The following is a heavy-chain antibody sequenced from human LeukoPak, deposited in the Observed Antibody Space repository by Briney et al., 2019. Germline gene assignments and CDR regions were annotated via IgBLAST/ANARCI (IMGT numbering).Heavy chain of an antibody. V-gene: IGHV3-30*04. CDR3: ARTDQGSGWYEGNFDY. CDR1: GFTFSTYA. J-gene: IGHJ4*02. CDR2: ISYDGSNK. D-gene: IGHD6-19*01. Sequence: GGSLRLSCAASGFTFSTYAMHWVRQAPGKGLEWVAVISYDGSNKYYADSVKGRFTISRDNSKNTLYLQMNSLRPEGTAVYYCARTDQGSGWYEGNFDYWGQGTLVTVSS.